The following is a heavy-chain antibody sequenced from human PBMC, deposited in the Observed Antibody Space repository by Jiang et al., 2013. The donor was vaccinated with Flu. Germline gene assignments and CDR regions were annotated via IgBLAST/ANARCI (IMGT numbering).Heavy chain of an antibody. CDR1: GFTFADFG. V-gene: IGHV3-49*04. CDR3: TRTRGLLLVAATHFDY. Sequence: LAQPGRSLRISCTSSGFTFADFGLGWVRQAPGKGLEWVAFIRTKAYGETTEYAASVKGRFTISRDDSKSIAYLQMHSLNTDDTALYFCTRTRGLLLVAATHFDYWGQGTLVTVSS. CDR2: IRTKAYGETT. J-gene: IGHJ4*02. D-gene: IGHD2-15*01.